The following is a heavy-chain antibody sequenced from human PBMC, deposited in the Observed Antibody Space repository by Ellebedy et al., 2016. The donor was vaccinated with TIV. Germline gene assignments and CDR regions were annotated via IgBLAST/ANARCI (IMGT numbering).Heavy chain of an antibody. CDR2: IFTRGSF. CDR3: ARVHCSITTCDYYYMDV. CDR1: GGSVSRYF. J-gene: IGHJ6*03. D-gene: IGHD1-1*01. Sequence: LRLSXTVSGGSVSRYFWSWIRQPAGKGLEWIGRIFTRGSFNYNPSLMSRVTMSVVTSKNQISLRLNSVTAADTAVYYCARVHCSITTCDYYYMDVWGKGTTVTVSS. V-gene: IGHV4-4*07.